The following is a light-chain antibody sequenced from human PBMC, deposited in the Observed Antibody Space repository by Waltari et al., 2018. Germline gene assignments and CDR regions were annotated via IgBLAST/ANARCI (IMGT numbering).Light chain of an antibody. CDR2: QDN. Sequence: SYELTQPPSVSVSPGQTASITCSGHGLGDESTCWYQNKPGQSPVVFIYQDNRRPSGIPERFSGSNSGNTATLTISGTQAVDEAEYFCQAWDNGVIFGGGTNLTVL. CDR3: QAWDNGVI. CDR1: GLGDES. V-gene: IGLV3-1*01. J-gene: IGLJ2*01.